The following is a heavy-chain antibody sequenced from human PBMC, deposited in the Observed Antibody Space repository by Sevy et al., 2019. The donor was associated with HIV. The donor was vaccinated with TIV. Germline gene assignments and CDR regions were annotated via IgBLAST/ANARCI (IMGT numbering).Heavy chain of an antibody. CDR1: GFSFSRYG. V-gene: IGHV3-30*18. CDR3: ANSRGRYEGSSWLYYYYLMDV. CDR2: ISNDGSYK. J-gene: IGHJ6*02. Sequence: GGSLRLSCAAAGFSFSRYGMHWARQAPGKGLEWVAVISNDGSYKEYADSVKGRFIVSRDNSKDTVYLQMNSLSPDDTAVYYCANSRGRYEGSSWLYYYYLMDVWGQGTTVTVSS. D-gene: IGHD6-13*01.